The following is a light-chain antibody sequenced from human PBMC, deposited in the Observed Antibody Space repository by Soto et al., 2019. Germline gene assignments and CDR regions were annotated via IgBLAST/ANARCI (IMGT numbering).Light chain of an antibody. CDR3: MQALQTPPA. V-gene: IGKV2-28*01. Sequence: DLVVTQSPLSLPVTPGEPASISCRSTQSLLHSNGYNYLDWYLQKPGQSPQLLIYLGSHRASGVPARFSGSGSGTDFTLKISRVEAEDFGVYYCMQALQTPPAFGQGTRLDIK. CDR2: LGS. J-gene: IGKJ5*01. CDR1: QSLLHSNGYNY.